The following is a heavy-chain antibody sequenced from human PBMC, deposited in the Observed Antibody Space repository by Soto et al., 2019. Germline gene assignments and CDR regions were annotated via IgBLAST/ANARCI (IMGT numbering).Heavy chain of an antibody. CDR1: GFMFSSYG. V-gene: IGHV3-30*18. CDR2: ISYEGSKK. Sequence: QVQLVESGGGVVQPGRSLRLSCASSGFMFSSYGMHWVRQAPGKGLEWVAVISYEGSKKYYADSVKGRFTISRDNSKKTLYLQMNSLRVEDTAVYYCAKDQGGITVTPPSRYWGQGTLVTVSS. CDR3: AKDQGGITVTPPSRY. D-gene: IGHD4-17*01. J-gene: IGHJ4*02.